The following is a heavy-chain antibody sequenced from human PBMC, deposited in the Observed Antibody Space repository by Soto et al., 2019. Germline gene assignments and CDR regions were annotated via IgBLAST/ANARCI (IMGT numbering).Heavy chain of an antibody. CDR2: IDYSGST. J-gene: IGHJ6*02. CDR3: ARTHCSSASCYGFYYYGMDV. Sequence: PSETLSLTCAVSGGSVSSGPYYWSWIRQHPGRGLEWIGYIDYSGSTYYNPSLKSRVSIPVDTSRNQFSLKLSSVTATDTALYYCARTHCSSASCYGFYYYGMDVWGQGATVTVS. D-gene: IGHD2-2*01. V-gene: IGHV4-31*11. CDR1: GGSVSSGPYY.